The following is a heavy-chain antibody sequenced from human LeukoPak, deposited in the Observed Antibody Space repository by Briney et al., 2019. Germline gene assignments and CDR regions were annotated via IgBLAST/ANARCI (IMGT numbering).Heavy chain of an antibody. CDR1: GYTFSNYG. D-gene: IGHD3-10*01. Sequence: GASVKVSCKASGYTFSNYGITWVRQAPGQGLEWMGTISGHNGDVNYAPKFQGRVTMTTDISTTTAYMELRSLRFDDTAVYYCARYNSLLRGVTTSDYWGQGTLVTVSS. CDR3: ARYNSLLRGVTTSDY. V-gene: IGHV1-18*01. J-gene: IGHJ4*02. CDR2: ISGHNGDV.